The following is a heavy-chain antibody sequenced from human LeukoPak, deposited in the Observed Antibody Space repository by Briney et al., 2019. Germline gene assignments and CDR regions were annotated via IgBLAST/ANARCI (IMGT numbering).Heavy chain of an antibody. D-gene: IGHD3-3*01. J-gene: IGHJ4*02. Sequence: GGSLRLSCAASGFTFSSYSMNWVRQAPGKGLEWVSSISSSSYIYYADSVKGRFTISRDNAKNSLYLQMNSLRAEDTAVYYCASEGYDFWSGYYRGSAYWGQGTLVTVSS. CDR3: ASEGYDFWSGYYRGSAY. V-gene: IGHV3-21*01. CDR2: ISSSSYI. CDR1: GFTFSSYS.